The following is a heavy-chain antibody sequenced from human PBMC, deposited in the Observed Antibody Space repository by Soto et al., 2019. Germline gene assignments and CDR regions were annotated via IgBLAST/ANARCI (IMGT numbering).Heavy chain of an antibody. CDR2: ISYDGSNN. Sequence: GGSLRLSCAASGFTFSSYGMHWVRQAPGKGLEWVAVISYDGSNNYYADSVKGRFTISRDNSKNTLYLQMNSLRAEDTAVYYCAKDSSWLQSQYYFDYWGQGTLVTVSS. CDR3: AKDSSWLQSQYYFDY. CDR1: GFTFSSYG. V-gene: IGHV3-30*18. J-gene: IGHJ4*02. D-gene: IGHD5-12*01.